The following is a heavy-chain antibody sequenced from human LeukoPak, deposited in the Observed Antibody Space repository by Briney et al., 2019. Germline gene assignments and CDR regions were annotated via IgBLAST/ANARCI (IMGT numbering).Heavy chain of an antibody. D-gene: IGHD3-9*01. CDR1: GYTFTSYG. J-gene: IGHJ4*02. V-gene: IGHV1-18*01. CDR2: ISAYNGNT. CDR3: ARGEYYDILTGYYY. Sequence: ASVKVSCTASGYTFTSYGISWARQAPGQGLEWMGWISAYNGNTNYAQKLQGRVTMTTDTSTSTAYMELRSLRSDDTAVYYCARGEYYDILTGYYYWGQGTLVTVSS.